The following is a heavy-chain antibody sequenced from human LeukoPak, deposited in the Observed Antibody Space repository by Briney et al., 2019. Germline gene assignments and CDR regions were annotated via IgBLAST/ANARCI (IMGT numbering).Heavy chain of an antibody. J-gene: IGHJ4*02. D-gene: IGHD5-18*01. Sequence: GRSLRLSCAASGFSFSSYGMHRVRQAPGKGLEWVAVLWYDGSNKYYADSVKGRFTISRDNSKNRLYLQMNSLRAEDTAVYYCARDSGAAMTYFDHWGQGTLVTVSS. V-gene: IGHV3-33*01. CDR2: LWYDGSNK. CDR3: ARDSGAAMTYFDH. CDR1: GFSFSSYG.